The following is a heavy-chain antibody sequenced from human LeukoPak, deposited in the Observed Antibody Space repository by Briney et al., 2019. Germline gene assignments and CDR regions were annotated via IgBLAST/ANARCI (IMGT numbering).Heavy chain of an antibody. CDR3: ATPGPGGVANFDY. D-gene: IGHD3-3*01. J-gene: IGHJ4*02. V-gene: IGHV4-39*02. Sequence: PSETLSLTCTVSGGTISNSIYYWGWIRQPPGKGLVWIGSIYYSGNTYYNPSLKSLITISVDTSKNHFSLKLSSVTAADTAVYFCATPGPGGVANFDYWGQGTLVTVSS. CDR2: IYYSGNT. CDR1: GGTISNSIYY.